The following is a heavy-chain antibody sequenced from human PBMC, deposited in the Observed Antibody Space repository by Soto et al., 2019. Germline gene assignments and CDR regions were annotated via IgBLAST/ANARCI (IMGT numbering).Heavy chain of an antibody. D-gene: IGHD4-17*01. V-gene: IGHV3-15*01. J-gene: IGHJ4*02. CDR2: IKSKADGSTT. CDR3: ATPLPVTHGYGY. Sequence: EVQLVESGGGLVKPGGSLRLSCAASGITLSNAWMTWVRQAPGKGLEWVGRIKSKADGSTTEYGSPVKDRFIITRDDSENTLDLQMHSLKTEDTAVYYCATPLPVTHGYGYWGQGTLVTVSS. CDR1: GITLSNAW.